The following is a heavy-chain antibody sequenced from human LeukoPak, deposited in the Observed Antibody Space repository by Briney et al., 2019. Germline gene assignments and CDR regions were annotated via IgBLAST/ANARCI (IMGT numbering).Heavy chain of an antibody. J-gene: IGHJ4*02. V-gene: IGHV4-59*01. CDR2: IYYSGST. Sequence: SETLSLTCTVSGGSISSYYWSWIRQPPGTGLEWVGSIYYSGSTYYNPSLKSRVTISVDTSKKQFSLKLSSVTAVDTAVYHCARGPSLFDYWGQGTLVTVSS. CDR3: ARGPSLFDY. CDR1: GGSISSYY.